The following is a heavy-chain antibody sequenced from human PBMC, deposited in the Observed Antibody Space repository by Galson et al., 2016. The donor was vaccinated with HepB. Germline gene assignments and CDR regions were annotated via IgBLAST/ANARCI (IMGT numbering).Heavy chain of an antibody. J-gene: IGHJ4*02. Sequence: SLRLSCAASGFTFTNYAMSWVRQVPGKGLEWVSTISDSGGRTYYADSVKGRFTISRDNPKNTLYLQMNNLRAEDTAVYYCARRYLLDYWGQGTQVTVSS. CDR2: ISDSGGRT. CDR1: GFTFTNYA. D-gene: IGHD1-1*01. V-gene: IGHV3-23*01. CDR3: ARRYLLDY.